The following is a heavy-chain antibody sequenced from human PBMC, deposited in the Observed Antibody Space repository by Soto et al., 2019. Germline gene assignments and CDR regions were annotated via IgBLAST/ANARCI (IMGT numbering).Heavy chain of an antibody. CDR1: GFTFTTYW. V-gene: IGHV3-7*03. CDR3: VRGGHGSGSYLGSS. Sequence: LRLSCVSSGFTFTTYWMIWVRQAPGKGLEWVANIRQDGGAQYCVDSVKGRFTISRDNAKNSVYLQMDSLRVEDTAVYYCVRGGHGSGSYLGSSWGQGILVTVSS. CDR2: IRQDGGAQ. D-gene: IGHD3-10*01. J-gene: IGHJ5*02.